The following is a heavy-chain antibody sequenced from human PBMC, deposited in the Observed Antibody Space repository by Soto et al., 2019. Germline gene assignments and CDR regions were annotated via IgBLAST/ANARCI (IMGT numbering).Heavy chain of an antibody. J-gene: IGHJ6*02. CDR1: GGSFSGYY. V-gene: IGHV4-34*01. CDR2: INHSGST. Sequence: SETLSLTCAVYGGSFSGYYWSWIRQPPGKGLEWIGEINHSGSTNYNPSLKSRVTISVDTSKNQFSLKLSSVTAADTAVYYCARVPHMDVWGQGATVTVS. CDR3: ARVPHMDV.